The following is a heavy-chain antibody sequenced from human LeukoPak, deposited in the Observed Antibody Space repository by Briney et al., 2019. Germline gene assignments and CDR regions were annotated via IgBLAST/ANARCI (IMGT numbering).Heavy chain of an antibody. J-gene: IGHJ5*02. CDR1: GFAFSSYS. V-gene: IGHV3-48*04. CDR3: AKQTSAYYGSGSYYPNWFDP. D-gene: IGHD3-10*01. Sequence: AGGSLRLSCAASGFAFSSYSMNWVRQAPGKGLEWVSYISSSSSTIYYADSVKGRFTISRDNAKNSLYLQMNSLRAEDTALYYCAKQTSAYYGSGSYYPNWFDPWGQGTLVTVSS. CDR2: ISSSSSTI.